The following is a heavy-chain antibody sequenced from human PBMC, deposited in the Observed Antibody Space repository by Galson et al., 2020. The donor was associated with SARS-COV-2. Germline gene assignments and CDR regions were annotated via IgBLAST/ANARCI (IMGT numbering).Heavy chain of an antibody. J-gene: IGHJ4*02. D-gene: IGHD7-27*01. CDR2: MNPTSGGT. Sequence: ASVKVSCKASGDTFTGYYMHWLRQAPGQELEWMGWMNPTSGGTSYALKFQGRVAMTRDTSIRTAYMELRRLISDDTAVYYCARDMTGDEYFDTWGQGTLVTVSS. CDR1: GDTFTGYY. V-gene: IGHV1-2*02. CDR3: ARDMTGDEYFDT.